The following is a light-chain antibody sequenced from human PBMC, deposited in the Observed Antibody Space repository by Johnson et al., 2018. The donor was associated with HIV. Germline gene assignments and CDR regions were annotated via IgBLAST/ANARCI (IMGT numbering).Light chain of an antibody. CDR1: NSNIGSNY. CDR3: GTWDSGLSGGLYL. CDR2: DNN. V-gene: IGLV1-51*01. Sequence: HSVLTQPPSVSAAPGQKVTISCSGSNSNIGSNYVSWYQQLPGTAPKLLIYDNNKRPSGIPDRFSGSKSGTSATLAITGLQTGDEADYYCGTWDSGLSGGLYLFGTGTKVTVL. J-gene: IGLJ1*01.